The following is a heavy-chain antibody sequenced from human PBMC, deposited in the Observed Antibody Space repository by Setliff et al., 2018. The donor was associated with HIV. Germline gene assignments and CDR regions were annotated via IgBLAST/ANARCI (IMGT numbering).Heavy chain of an antibody. Sequence: SETLSLTCTVSGGSISSGYYYWSWIRQHPGKGLEWIGYIYYSGNPFYNPSLRSRVTISLDTSKNQFSLKLSSVTAADTAVYYCARDRDIVVVPASPQGYYYYMDVWGKGTTVTVSS. CDR2: IYYSGNP. J-gene: IGHJ6*03. V-gene: IGHV4-31*03. D-gene: IGHD2-2*01. CDR3: ARDRDIVVVPASPQGYYYYMDV. CDR1: GGSISSGYYY.